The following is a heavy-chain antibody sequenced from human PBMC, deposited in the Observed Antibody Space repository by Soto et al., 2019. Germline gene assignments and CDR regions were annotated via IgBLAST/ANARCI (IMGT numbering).Heavy chain of an antibody. CDR2: ISGTAGST. J-gene: IGHJ4*02. CDR3: ARARHRSELDY. CDR1: GFTFSSYA. D-gene: IGHD1-1*01. V-gene: IGHV3-23*01. Sequence: AWSLRLSCEASGFTFSSYAMTWVRQAPGKGLEWVSAISGTAGSTYYPESLKVRFTISRDISRNTLYLQVSSLRAEDTAVSYCARARHRSELDYWGQGALVTVS.